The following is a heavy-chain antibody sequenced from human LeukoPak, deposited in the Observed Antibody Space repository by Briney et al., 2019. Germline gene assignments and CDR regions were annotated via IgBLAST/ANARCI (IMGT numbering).Heavy chain of an antibody. D-gene: IGHD5-12*01. V-gene: IGHV4-39*07. CDR1: GGSISSSSYY. CDR3: ARGGGYDSYWYFDL. Sequence: SETLSLTCTVSGGSISSSSYYWGWIRQPPGKGLEWIGSIYYRGSTYYNPSLKSRVTISVDTSKNQFSLKLSSVTAADTAVYYCARGGGYDSYWYFDLWGRGTLVTVSS. J-gene: IGHJ2*01. CDR2: IYYRGST.